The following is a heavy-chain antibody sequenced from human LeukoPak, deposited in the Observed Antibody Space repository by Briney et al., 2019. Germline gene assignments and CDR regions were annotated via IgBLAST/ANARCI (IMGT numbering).Heavy chain of an antibody. CDR2: ISSNGGSS. V-gene: IGHV3-64*01. Sequence: GGSLRLSCAASGFAFNNYAMHWVRQAPGKGLEYVSAISSNGGSSDHANSVKGRFTISRENSKNTLFLQMGSLRAEDMAVYYCARAVGLWTFGDYDYWGQGTLVTVS. J-gene: IGHJ4*02. D-gene: IGHD4-17*01. CDR3: ARAVGLWTFGDYDY. CDR1: GFAFNNYA.